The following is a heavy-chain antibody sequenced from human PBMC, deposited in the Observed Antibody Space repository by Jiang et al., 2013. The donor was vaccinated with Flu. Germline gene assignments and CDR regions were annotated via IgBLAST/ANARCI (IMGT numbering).Heavy chain of an antibody. CDR1: GFSLSTSGVG. Sequence: KPTQTLTLTCTFSGFSLSTSGVGVGWIRQPPGKALEWLALIYWDDDKRYSPSLKSRLTITKDTSKNQVVLTMTNMDPVDTATYYCAHRVYGDYDQYFDYWGQGTLVTVSS. CDR2: IYWDDDK. CDR3: AHRVYGDYDQYFDY. D-gene: IGHD4-17*01. J-gene: IGHJ4*02. V-gene: IGHV2-5*02.